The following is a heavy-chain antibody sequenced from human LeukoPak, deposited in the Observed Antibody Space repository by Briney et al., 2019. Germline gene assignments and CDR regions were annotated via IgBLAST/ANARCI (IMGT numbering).Heavy chain of an antibody. CDR2: IKSKTDGGTT. CDR3: TTNLSYYYDSSGYCELDY. J-gene: IGHJ4*02. CDR1: GFTFSNAW. Sequence: GGSLRLSCAASGFTFSNAWMSWVRQAPGKGLEWVGRIKSKTDGGTTDYAAPVKGRFTISRDDSKNTLYLQMNSLKTEDTAVYYCTTNLSYYYDSSGYCELDYWGQGTLVTVSS. V-gene: IGHV3-15*01. D-gene: IGHD3-22*01.